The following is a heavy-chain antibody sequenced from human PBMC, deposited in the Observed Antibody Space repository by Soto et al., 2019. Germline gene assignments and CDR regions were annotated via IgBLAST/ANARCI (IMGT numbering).Heavy chain of an antibody. J-gene: IGHJ4*02. Sequence: EVQLVESGGGLVQPGGSLRLSCAASGFTFSTYWMHWVRQAPGEGLVWLSRITAAGTSTSSADSVKGRFTISRDNGKNTLYLQMNSLRAEDTAMYYCARGDPTYFDYWGQGILVTVSS. CDR3: ARGDPTYFDY. D-gene: IGHD1-26*01. CDR2: ITAAGTST. V-gene: IGHV3-74*01. CDR1: GFTFSTYW.